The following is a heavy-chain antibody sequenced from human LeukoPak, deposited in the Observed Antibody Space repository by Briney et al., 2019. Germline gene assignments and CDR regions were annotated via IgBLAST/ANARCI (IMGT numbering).Heavy chain of an antibody. CDR1: GFTFGDYG. V-gene: IGHV3-49*04. D-gene: IGHD3-10*01. CDR2: IRSKAYGGTT. Sequence: GGSLRLSCTTSGFTFGDYGISWVRQAPGKGLEWVGFIRSKAYGGTTENAASVKGRFTISRDDSKSIAYLQMNSLKTEDTAVYYCTGSFGELTFFDYWGLGTLVTVSS. CDR3: TGSFGELTFFDY. J-gene: IGHJ4*02.